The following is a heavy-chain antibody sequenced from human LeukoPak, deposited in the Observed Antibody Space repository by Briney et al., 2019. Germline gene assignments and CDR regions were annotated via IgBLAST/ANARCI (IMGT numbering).Heavy chain of an antibody. CDR2: INPNSGGT. V-gene: IGHV1-2*02. Sequence: GASVKVSCKASGYTFSGYYMHWVRQAPGQGLEWMGWINPNSGGTNYAQKFQGRVTMTRDTSISTAYMELSRLRSDDTAVYYCAREWGSSSWFNWFDSWGQGTLVTVSS. CDR3: AREWGSSSWFNWFDS. CDR1: GYTFSGYY. J-gene: IGHJ5*01. D-gene: IGHD6-13*01.